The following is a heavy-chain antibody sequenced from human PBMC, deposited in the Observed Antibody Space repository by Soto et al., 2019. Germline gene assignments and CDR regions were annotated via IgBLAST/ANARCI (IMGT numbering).Heavy chain of an antibody. V-gene: IGHV2-5*02. D-gene: IGHD3-10*01. CDR1: GFSLTNSGVG. J-gene: IGHJ4*02. Sequence: QITLKESGPTLVKPTQTLTLTCSFSGFSLTNSGVGVGWIRQPPGKALERLAFIYWDDEKHYRPSLQSRLTVTKDTTKTHWVLTLTNMEPVETATYYSAHTRSNTYYGGGGGFDYWGQGTLVIVSS. CDR2: IYWDDEK. CDR3: AHTRSNTYYGGGGGFDY.